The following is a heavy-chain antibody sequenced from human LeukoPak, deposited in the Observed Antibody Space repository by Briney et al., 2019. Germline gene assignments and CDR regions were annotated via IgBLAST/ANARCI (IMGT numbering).Heavy chain of an antibody. CDR3: ARDSPHPRIAAAGPDGDY. J-gene: IGHJ4*02. Sequence: QPGGSLRLSCAASGSTFSSYWMSWVRQAPGKGLEWVANIKQDGSEKYYVDSVKGRFTISRDNAKNSLYPQMNSLRAEDTAVYYCARDSPHPRIAAAGPDGDYWGQGTLVTVSS. CDR2: IKQDGSEK. CDR1: GSTFSSYW. V-gene: IGHV3-7*01. D-gene: IGHD6-13*01.